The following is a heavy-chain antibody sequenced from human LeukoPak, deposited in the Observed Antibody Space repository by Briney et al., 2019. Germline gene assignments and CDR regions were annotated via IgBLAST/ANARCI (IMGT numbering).Heavy chain of an antibody. J-gene: IGHJ6*02. CDR1: GGSISSYY. V-gene: IGHV4-59*08. D-gene: IGHD3-10*01. CDR2: IYYSGST. CDR3: ARQVAAESLYYYYYYGMDV. Sequence: SETLSLTCTVSGGSISSYYWSWIRQPPGKGLEWIGYIYYSGSTNYNPSLKSRVTISVDTSKNQFSLKLSSVTAADTAVYYCARQVAAESLYYYYYYGMDVWGQGTTVTVSS.